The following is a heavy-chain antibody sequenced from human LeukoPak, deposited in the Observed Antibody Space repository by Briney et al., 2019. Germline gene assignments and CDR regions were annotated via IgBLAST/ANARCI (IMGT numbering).Heavy chain of an antibody. D-gene: IGHD3-16*01. CDR1: GGSISSGTYY. Sequence: SETLSLTCTVSGGSISSGTYYWGWVRQPPGKGLEWIGSIYYSGSTYYNPSLKSRVTISVDTSKLQFSLVLTSVTAADTAVYYCARHGSYYYYMDVWGKGTTVTVSS. V-gene: IGHV4-39*01. J-gene: IGHJ6*03. CDR3: ARHGSYYYYMDV. CDR2: IYYSGST.